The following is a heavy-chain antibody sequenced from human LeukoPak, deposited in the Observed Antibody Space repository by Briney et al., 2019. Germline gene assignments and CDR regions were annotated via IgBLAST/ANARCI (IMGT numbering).Heavy chain of an antibody. Sequence: LSLTCTVSGGSISSSRYSWGWIRQAPGKGLEWVSYISSSGNTIYYADSVKGRFTISRDNAKNSLYLQMNSLRAEDTAVYYCARDFRAAFDPWGQGTLVTVSS. CDR1: GGSISSSRYS. J-gene: IGHJ5*02. V-gene: IGHV3-11*01. CDR3: ARDFRAAFDP. CDR2: ISSSGNTI. D-gene: IGHD3-10*01.